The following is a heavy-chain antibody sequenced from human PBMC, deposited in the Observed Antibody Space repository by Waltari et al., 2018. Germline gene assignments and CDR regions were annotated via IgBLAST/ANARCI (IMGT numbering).Heavy chain of an antibody. CDR2: IYNDGAT. Sequence: EVQLVESGGGLVQPGGSLRLSCAASGCSISSNYISWVRQAPGKGLEWVSIIYNDGATYYADSVRGRFTISRDNSRNTLYLQMNSLRVEDTAVYYCARDSYMGYWGQGTLVTVSS. V-gene: IGHV3-66*01. J-gene: IGHJ4*02. CDR1: GCSISSNY. CDR3: ARDSYMGY. D-gene: IGHD2-21*01.